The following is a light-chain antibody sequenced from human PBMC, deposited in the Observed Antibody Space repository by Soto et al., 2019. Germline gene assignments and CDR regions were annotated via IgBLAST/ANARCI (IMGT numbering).Light chain of an antibody. CDR3: QQYDSYWT. V-gene: IGKV1-5*03. Sequence: DIQVTQSPSTLSASVGDRVSITCRASQSIDTWLAWYQQKPGKAPKLLIYKASSLESGVPSRFSGSGSGTEFTLTISGLQPEDFATYYCQQYDSYWTFGQGTKVDIK. CDR2: KAS. CDR1: QSIDTW. J-gene: IGKJ1*01.